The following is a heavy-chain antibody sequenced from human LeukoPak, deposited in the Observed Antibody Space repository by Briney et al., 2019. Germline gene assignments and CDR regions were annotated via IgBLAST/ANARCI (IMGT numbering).Heavy chain of an antibody. J-gene: IGHJ6*02. Sequence: PGASVKVSCKASGGTFSSYAISWVRQAPGQGLEWMGRIIPILGIANYAQKFQGRVTITADKSTSTAYMELSSLRSEDTAVYYCARTRGTTNLGYYYYGMDVWGQGTTVTVSS. CDR2: IIPILGIA. CDR1: GGTFSSYA. D-gene: IGHD2-2*01. CDR3: ARTRGTTNLGYYYYGMDV. V-gene: IGHV1-69*04.